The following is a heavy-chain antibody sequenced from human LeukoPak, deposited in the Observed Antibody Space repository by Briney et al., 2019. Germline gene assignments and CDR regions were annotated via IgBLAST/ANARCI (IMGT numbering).Heavy chain of an antibody. J-gene: IGHJ6*02. CDR3: AKPDTYYDFWSGYCGPPGMDV. D-gene: IGHD3-3*01. Sequence: PGGSLRLSCAASGFTFSSYAMSWVRQAPGKGLEWVSAISGSGGSTYYADSVKGRFTISRDNSKNTLYLQMNSLRAEDTAVYYCAKPDTYYDFWSGYCGPPGMDVWGQGTTVTVSS. CDR1: GFTFSSYA. V-gene: IGHV3-23*01. CDR2: ISGSGGST.